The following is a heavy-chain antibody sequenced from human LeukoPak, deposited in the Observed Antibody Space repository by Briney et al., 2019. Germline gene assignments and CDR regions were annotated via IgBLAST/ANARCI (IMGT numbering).Heavy chain of an antibody. CDR3: AGSGFGPAAGH. CDR2: INHSGST. Sequence: SETLSLTCAVYGGSFSGYYWSWIRQPPGKGLEWIGEINHSGSTNYNPSLKSRATISVDTSKNQFSLKLSSVTAADTAVYYCAGSGFGPAAGHWGQGTLVTVSS. J-gene: IGHJ4*02. D-gene: IGHD3-10*01. V-gene: IGHV4-34*01. CDR1: GGSFSGYY.